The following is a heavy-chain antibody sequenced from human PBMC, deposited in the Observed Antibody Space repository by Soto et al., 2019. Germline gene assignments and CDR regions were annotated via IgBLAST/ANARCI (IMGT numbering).Heavy chain of an antibody. D-gene: IGHD6-13*01. Sequence: SETLSLTCTVSGGSISSYYWSWIRQPPGKGLEWIGYIYYSGSINYNPSLKSRVTISVDTSKNQFSLKLTSVTAADAAVYYCARGISSSWYSYWGQGTLVTVSS. V-gene: IGHV4-59*01. CDR3: ARGISSSWYSY. J-gene: IGHJ4*02. CDR1: GGSISSYY. CDR2: IYYSGSI.